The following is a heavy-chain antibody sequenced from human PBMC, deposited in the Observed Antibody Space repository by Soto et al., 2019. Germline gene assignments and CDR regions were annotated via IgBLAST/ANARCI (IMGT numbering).Heavy chain of an antibody. Sequence: GKGLEWVSAISGSGGSTYYADSVKGRFTISRDNSKNTLYLQMNSLRAEDTVFFFQAEDGIRGTVPVSAFLLNRSSDL. CDR3: AEDGIRGTVPVSAFLLNRSSDL. D-gene: IGHD1-1*01. J-gene: IGHJ2*01. V-gene: IGHV3-23*01. CDR2: ISGSGGST.